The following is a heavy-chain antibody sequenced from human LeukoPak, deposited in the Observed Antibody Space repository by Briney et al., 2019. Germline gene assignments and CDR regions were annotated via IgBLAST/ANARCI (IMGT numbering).Heavy chain of an antibody. CDR1: GFTFSSYA. V-gene: IGHV3-23*01. CDR2: ISGSGGST. Sequence: PGGSLRCSCAASGFTFSSYAMSWVRQAPGKGLEWVSAISGSGGSTYYADSVKGRFTISRDNSKNTLYLQMNSLRAEDTAVYYCAKDQDPIYSHFDYWGQGTLVTVSS. D-gene: IGHD2-15*01. J-gene: IGHJ4*02. CDR3: AKDQDPIYSHFDY.